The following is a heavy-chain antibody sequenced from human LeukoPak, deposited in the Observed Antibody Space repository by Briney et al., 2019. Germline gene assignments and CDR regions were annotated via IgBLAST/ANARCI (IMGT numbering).Heavy chain of an antibody. CDR3: AKMDYGGNPFDY. CDR1: VFTFSSYA. CDR2: ISGSGGNS. V-gene: IGHV3-23*01. J-gene: IGHJ4*02. Sequence: GWSLRLSCAASVFTFSSYAMSWVRQAPGKGREWASAISGSGGNSYYADSVKGRFTSPRDNSRTTLYLQMNRLRAEDTAVYYCAKMDYGGNPFDYWGQGTLVTVSS. D-gene: IGHD4-23*01.